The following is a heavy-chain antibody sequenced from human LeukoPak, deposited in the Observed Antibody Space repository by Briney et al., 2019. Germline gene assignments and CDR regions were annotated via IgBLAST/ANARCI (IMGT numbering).Heavy chain of an antibody. CDR3: ARWYYYYYGMDV. CDR2: INHSGST. Sequence: SETLSLTCAVYGGSFSGYYWSWIRQPPGKGLEWIGEINHSGSTNYNPSLKSRVTISVDTSKNQFSLKLSSVIAADTAVYYCARWYYYYYGMDVWGQGTTVTVSS. J-gene: IGHJ6*02. CDR1: GGSFSGYY. V-gene: IGHV4-34*01.